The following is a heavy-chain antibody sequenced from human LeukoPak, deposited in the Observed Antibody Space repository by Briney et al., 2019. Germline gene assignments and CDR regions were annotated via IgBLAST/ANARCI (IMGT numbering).Heavy chain of an antibody. CDR1: GFTFSDYY. J-gene: IGHJ4*02. Sequence: GGSLRLSCGVSGFTFSDYYMTWIRQAPGKGLEWLSYISGSGSYTNYADSVKGRFTISRDNDNNSLYPQMDGLRAEDTAVYYCGRYPMGNYDSVFDYWGQGTLVTVSS. V-gene: IGHV3-11*06. CDR3: GRYPMGNYDSVFDY. CDR2: ISGSGSYT. D-gene: IGHD5-12*01.